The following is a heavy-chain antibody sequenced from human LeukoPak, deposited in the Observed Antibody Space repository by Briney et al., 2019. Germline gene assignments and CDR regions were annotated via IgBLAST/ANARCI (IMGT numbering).Heavy chain of an antibody. CDR2: IYYSGST. V-gene: IGHV4-31*11. D-gene: IGHD2-2*02. Sequence: PSETLSLTCAVYGGSFSGYYWSWIRQHPGKGLEWIGYIYYSGSTYYNPSLKSRVTISVDTPKNQFSLKLSSVTAADTAVYYCARTYCSSTSCYTGWFDPWGQGTLVTVSS. CDR1: GGSFSGYY. J-gene: IGHJ5*02. CDR3: ARTYCSSTSCYTGWFDP.